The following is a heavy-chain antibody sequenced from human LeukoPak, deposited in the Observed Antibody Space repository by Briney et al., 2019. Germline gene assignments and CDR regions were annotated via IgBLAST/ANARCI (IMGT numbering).Heavy chain of an antibody. CDR1: GFTFSSYA. CDR3: ARDRGNQRGYYYYYMDV. J-gene: IGHJ6*03. Sequence: PGGSLRLSCAASGFTFSSYAMSWVRQAPGKGLEWVSAISTSGVSTHYADSVKGRFTISIDNSKNTLYLQMNSLRAEDTAVYYCARDRGNQRGYYYYYMDVWGKGTTVTVSS. V-gene: IGHV3-23*01. CDR2: ISTSGVST. D-gene: IGHD1-14*01.